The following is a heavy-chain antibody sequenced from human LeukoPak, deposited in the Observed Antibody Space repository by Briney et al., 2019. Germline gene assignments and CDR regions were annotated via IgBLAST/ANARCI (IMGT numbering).Heavy chain of an antibody. V-gene: IGHV3-23*01. D-gene: IGHD2-15*01. J-gene: IGHJ2*01. CDR2: ISGSGGNT. CDR1: GFTFSSYS. CDR3: AKDKSGCSGASCYPNWYFDL. Sequence: PGGSLRLSCAASGFTFSSYSMNWVRQAPGKGLEWVSAISGSGGNTYSADSVKGRFTISRDNSKNTLYLQMNSLRAEDTAVYYCAKDKSGCSGASCYPNWYFDLWGRGTLVTVSS.